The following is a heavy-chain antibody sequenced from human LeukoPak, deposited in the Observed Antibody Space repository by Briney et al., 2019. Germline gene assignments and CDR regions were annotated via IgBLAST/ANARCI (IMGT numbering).Heavy chain of an antibody. J-gene: IGHJ4*02. D-gene: IGHD3-16*02. V-gene: IGHV4-34*01. CDR2: INHSGST. CDR3: ARGSSLFGYGCGSYRPY. CDR1: GGSFSGYY. Sequence: PSETLSLTCAVYGGSFSGYYWSWIRQPPGKGLEWIGEINHSGSTNYNPSLKSRVTISVDTSKNQFSLKLSSVTAADTAVYYCARGSSLFGYGCGSYRPYWGQGTLVTVSS.